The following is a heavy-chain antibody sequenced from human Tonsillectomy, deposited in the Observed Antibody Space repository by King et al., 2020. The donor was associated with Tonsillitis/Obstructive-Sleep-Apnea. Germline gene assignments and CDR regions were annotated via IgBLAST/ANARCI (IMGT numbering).Heavy chain of an antibody. D-gene: IGHD4-17*01. Sequence: VQLQQWGAGLLKPSETLSLTCAVYGESFSGYYWSWIRQPPGKGLEWIGEINHSGSTNYNPSLKSRVTISVDTSRNQFSLKLSSVTAADTAVYYCARRTYYGDYLNWFDPWGQGTLVTVSS. CDR2: INHSGST. J-gene: IGHJ5*02. V-gene: IGHV4-34*01. CDR3: ARRTYYGDYLNWFDP. CDR1: GESFSGYY.